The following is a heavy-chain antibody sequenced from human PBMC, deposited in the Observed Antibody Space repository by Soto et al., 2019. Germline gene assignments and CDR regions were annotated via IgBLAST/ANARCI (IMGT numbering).Heavy chain of an antibody. J-gene: IGHJ2*01. CDR2: INHSAGT. CDR1: GGPFSDPY. V-gene: IGHV4-34*01. Sequence: QVQLQQWGAGLLTPSETLSLTCAVYGGPFSDPYWNWIRQPPGKGRAWIGEINHSAGTIYNPSLRCRVAISLDTSKNQFSLTLTSVTAADTAVYYCARAGTDWDVRPWYFDLWGRGTPVTVSS. D-gene: IGHD3-9*01. CDR3: ARAGTDWDVRPWYFDL.